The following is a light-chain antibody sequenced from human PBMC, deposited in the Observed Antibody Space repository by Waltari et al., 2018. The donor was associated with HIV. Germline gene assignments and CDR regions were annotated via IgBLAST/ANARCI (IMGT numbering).Light chain of an antibody. V-gene: IGLV2-14*01. CDR3: ASYTSSNVV. Sequence: QSALTQPASVSGSPGQSITIPCTGISSDIGGYNSVSWYQQPPGKAPKLMIYEVSDRPSGVSFRFSGSKSGNTASLTISGLQAEDEGDYYCASYTSSNVVFGGGTKLTVL. CDR2: EVS. CDR1: SSDIGGYNS. J-gene: IGLJ3*02.